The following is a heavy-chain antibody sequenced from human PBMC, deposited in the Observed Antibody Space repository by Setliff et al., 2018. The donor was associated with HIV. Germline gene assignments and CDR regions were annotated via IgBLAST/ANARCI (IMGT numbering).Heavy chain of an antibody. V-gene: IGHV1-3*01. CDR2: IDAGNGNT. CDR3: ARSPGGVEGSYFMYYYYYMDV. J-gene: IGHJ6*03. D-gene: IGHD3-10*01. CDR1: GYTFTTYA. Sequence: GASVKVSCKASGYTFTTYAMHWVRQAPGQRLEWMGWIDAGNGNTKYSQKFQGRVTITRDTSASTAYMELSSLRSEETAVYYCARSPGGVEGSYFMYYYYYMDVWGKGTTVTVSS.